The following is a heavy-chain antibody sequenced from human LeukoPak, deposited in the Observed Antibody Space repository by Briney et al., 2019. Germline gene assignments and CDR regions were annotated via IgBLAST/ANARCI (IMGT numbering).Heavy chain of an antibody. J-gene: IGHJ4*02. CDR1: GGTFSSYV. Sequence: ASVKVSCKASGGTFSSYVISWVRQAPGQGLEWMGRINPNSGGTNYAQKFQGRVTMTRDTSISTAYMELSRLRSDDTAVYYCARVQNYYDSSGYYIYWGQGTLITVSS. CDR2: INPNSGGT. V-gene: IGHV1-2*06. CDR3: ARVQNYYDSSGYYIY. D-gene: IGHD3-22*01.